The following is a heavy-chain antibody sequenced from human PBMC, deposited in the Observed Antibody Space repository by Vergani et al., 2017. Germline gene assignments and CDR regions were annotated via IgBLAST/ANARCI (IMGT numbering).Heavy chain of an antibody. CDR2: MSARDPST. D-gene: IGHD3-22*01. CDR1: GFTFSACP. J-gene: IGHJ4*02. Sequence: EVQLLQSGGGVIQPGGSVRLSCAASGFTFSACPMTWVRQAPGKGLEWVSAMSARDPSTYYADSVKGRFTISRDNSKNMLYLQMNSLRAEDTAMYYCARLSYDTTPYLQGGYDCWVQGTLVSVSS. CDR3: ARLSYDTTPYLQGGYDC. V-gene: IGHV3-23*01.